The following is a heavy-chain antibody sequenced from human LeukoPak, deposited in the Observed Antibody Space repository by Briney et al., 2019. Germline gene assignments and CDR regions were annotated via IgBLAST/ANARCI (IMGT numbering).Heavy chain of an antibody. CDR2: ISGSGGST. CDR1: GFTFSSYA. Sequence: PGGSLRLSCAASGFTFSSYAMSWVRQAPGKGLEWVSAISGSGGSTYYADSVKGRFTISRDNSKNTLYLQMNSLRAEDTAVYYCAKEGHAGAGIMGGSTLENWFDPWGQGTLVTVSS. V-gene: IGHV3-23*01. J-gene: IGHJ5*02. CDR3: AKEGHAGAGIMGGSTLENWFDP. D-gene: IGHD3-16*01.